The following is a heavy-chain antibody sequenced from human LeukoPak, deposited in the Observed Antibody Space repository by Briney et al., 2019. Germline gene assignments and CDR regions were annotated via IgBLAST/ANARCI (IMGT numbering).Heavy chain of an antibody. D-gene: IGHD1-7*01. CDR1: GGTFSSYA. CDR2: IIPIFGTA. Sequence: SVNVSCKASGGTFSSYAIGWVRQAPGQGLEWMGGIIPIFGTANYAQKFQGRVTITADESTSTAYMELSSLRSEDTAVYYCAREGRAGPTVLLDYWGQGTLVTVSS. V-gene: IGHV1-69*01. CDR3: AREGRAGPTVLLDY. J-gene: IGHJ4*02.